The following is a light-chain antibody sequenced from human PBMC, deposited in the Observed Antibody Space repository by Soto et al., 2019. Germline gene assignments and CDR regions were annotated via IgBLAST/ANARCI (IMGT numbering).Light chain of an antibody. CDR1: QSVGTN. CDR2: DAS. J-gene: IGKJ5*01. V-gene: IGKV3-15*01. Sequence: EVVMTQSPATLSVSPGERATLSCRASQSVGTNLAWYQQKAGQAPCLLIYDASTRATGIPARFSGSGSGTECALTISSLQSEDVAVYYCQQYNNWPPSTFGQGTRLDIK. CDR3: QQYNNWPPST.